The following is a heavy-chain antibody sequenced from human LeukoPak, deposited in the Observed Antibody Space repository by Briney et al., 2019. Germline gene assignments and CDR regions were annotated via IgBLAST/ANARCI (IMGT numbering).Heavy chain of an antibody. Sequence: ASVKVSCKASGYTFTSYGISWVRQAPGQGLEWMGWISAYNGNTNYAQKLQGRVTMTTDTSTSTAHMELRSLRSDDTAVYYCARHIDCSGGSCYLISYAFDIWGQGTMVTVSS. V-gene: IGHV1-18*01. CDR3: ARHIDCSGGSCYLISYAFDI. CDR1: GYTFTSYG. J-gene: IGHJ3*02. D-gene: IGHD2-15*01. CDR2: ISAYNGNT.